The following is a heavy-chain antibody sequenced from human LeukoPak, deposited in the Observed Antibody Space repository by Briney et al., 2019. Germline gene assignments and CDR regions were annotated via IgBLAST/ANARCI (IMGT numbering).Heavy chain of an antibody. V-gene: IGHV1-2*02. CDR2: INPNSGGT. CDR1: GYTFTGYY. Sequence: ASVKVSCMASGYTFTGYYMHWVRQAPGQGLEWMGWINPNSGGTNYAQKFQGRVTMTRDTSISTAYMELSRLRSDDTAVYYCARYDSSGYYDHDAFDTWGQGTMVTVSS. D-gene: IGHD3-22*01. CDR3: ARYDSSGYYDHDAFDT. J-gene: IGHJ3*02.